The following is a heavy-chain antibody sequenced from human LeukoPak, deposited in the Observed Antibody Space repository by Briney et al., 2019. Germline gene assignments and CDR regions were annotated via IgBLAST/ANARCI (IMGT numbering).Heavy chain of an antibody. J-gene: IGHJ4*02. Sequence: PGGSLRLSCAASGFTFSSYGMHWVRQAPGKGLEWVANIKQDGSDKYYVDSVKGRFTISRDNAKNSLYLQMNSLRAEDTAVYYCARTGGRNPDYWGQGILVTVSS. V-gene: IGHV3-7*01. CDR1: GFTFSSYG. CDR2: IKQDGSDK. CDR3: ARTGGRNPDY. D-gene: IGHD4-23*01.